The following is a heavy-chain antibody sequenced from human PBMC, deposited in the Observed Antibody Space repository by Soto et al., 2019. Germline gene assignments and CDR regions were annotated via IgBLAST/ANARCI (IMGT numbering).Heavy chain of an antibody. CDR1: GGSISSYY. J-gene: IGHJ5*02. CDR2: IYYSGST. V-gene: IGHV4-59*01. Sequence: QVQLQESGPGLVKPSETLSLTCTVSGGSISSYYWSWIRQPPGKGLEWIGYIYYSGSTNYNPSLKSRVPKSVDTTKNQFALKLSSVTAADTAVYYCARDREEFDPWGQGTLVTVSS. CDR3: ARDREEFDP.